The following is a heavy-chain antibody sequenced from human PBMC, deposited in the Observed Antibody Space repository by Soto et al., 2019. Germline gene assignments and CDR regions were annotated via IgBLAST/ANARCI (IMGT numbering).Heavy chain of an antibody. CDR2: IYYSGST. J-gene: IGHJ5*02. D-gene: IGHD3-3*01. Sequence: SSETLSLTCTVSGGSISSGDYYWSWIRQHPGKGLEWIGYIYYSGSTYYNPSLKSRVTISVDTSKKQFSLKLSSVTAADTAVYYCARWWSGSRQGFDPWGQGTLVTVSS. V-gene: IGHV4-31*03. CDR3: ARWWSGSRQGFDP. CDR1: GGSISSGDYY.